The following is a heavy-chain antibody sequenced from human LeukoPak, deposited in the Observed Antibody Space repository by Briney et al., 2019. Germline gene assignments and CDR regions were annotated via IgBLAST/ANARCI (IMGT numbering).Heavy chain of an antibody. D-gene: IGHD3-10*02. CDR3: ARDPRLDLFEDYFDY. J-gene: IGHJ4*02. Sequence: ASVKVSCKASGYTFTGYYMHWVRQAPGQGLEWMGWINPNSGGTNYAQKFQGRVTMTRDTSISTAYMEVSRLTSDDTAAYYCARDPRLDLFEDYFDYWGQGTLVTVS. V-gene: IGHV1-2*02. CDR1: GYTFTGYY. CDR2: INPNSGGT.